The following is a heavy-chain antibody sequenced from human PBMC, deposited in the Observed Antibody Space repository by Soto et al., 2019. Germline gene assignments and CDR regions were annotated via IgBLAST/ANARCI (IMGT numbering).Heavy chain of an antibody. Sequence: QVQLVQSGAEVKKPGASVKVSCKASGYTFTSYYMHWVRQAPGQGLEWMGIINPSGGSTSYAQKFQGRVTMTRDTSTSTVYMELSSLRSEDTAVYYCARQEITGYCSGGSRYPYYYYGMDVWGQGTTVTVSS. CDR1: GYTFTSYY. V-gene: IGHV1-46*03. J-gene: IGHJ6*02. D-gene: IGHD2-15*01. CDR2: INPSGGST. CDR3: ARQEITGYCSGGSRYPYYYYGMDV.